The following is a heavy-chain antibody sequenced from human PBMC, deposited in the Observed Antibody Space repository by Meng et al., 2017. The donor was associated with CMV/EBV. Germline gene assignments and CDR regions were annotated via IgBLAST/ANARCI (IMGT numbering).Heavy chain of an antibody. CDR3: AREGGTYSSSWSGYYYGMDV. Sequence: LSLTCAASGFTFSSYWMSWVRQAPGKGLEWVANIKQDGSEKYYVDSVKGRFTISRDNAKNSLYLQMNSLRAEDTAVYYCAREGGTYSSSWSGYYYGMDVWGQGTTVTVSS. CDR2: IKQDGSEK. V-gene: IGHV3-7*01. J-gene: IGHJ6*02. CDR1: GFTFSSYW. D-gene: IGHD6-13*01.